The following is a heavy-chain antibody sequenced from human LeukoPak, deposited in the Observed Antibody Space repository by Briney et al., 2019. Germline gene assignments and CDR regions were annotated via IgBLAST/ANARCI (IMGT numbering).Heavy chain of an antibody. CDR1: GYSIRSCYY. J-gene: IGHJ4*02. D-gene: IGHD3-3*01. Sequence: SETLSLTCAVSGYSIRSCYYWGWIRQPPGKGLEWIGSIYHSGSTYYNPSLKSRVTISVDTSKNQFSLKLSSVTAADTAVYYCARDGTERIFGVGNSPYYFDYWGQGTLVPVSS. V-gene: IGHV4-38-2*02. CDR3: ARDGTERIFGVGNSPYYFDY. CDR2: IYHSGST.